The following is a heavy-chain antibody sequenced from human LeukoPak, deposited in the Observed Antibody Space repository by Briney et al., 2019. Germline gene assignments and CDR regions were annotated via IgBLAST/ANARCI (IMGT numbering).Heavy chain of an antibody. Sequence: PGGSLRLSCAASGITFNDYYMSWIRQAPGKGLEWLSYINIGGTNTHYADSVKGRFTISRDNAKKSLYLEMNNLRAEDTAVYYCATDGAGFDTWGQGTLVTVSS. CDR1: GITFNDYY. CDR3: ATDGAGFDT. CDR2: INIGGTNT. J-gene: IGHJ5*02. V-gene: IGHV3-11*01.